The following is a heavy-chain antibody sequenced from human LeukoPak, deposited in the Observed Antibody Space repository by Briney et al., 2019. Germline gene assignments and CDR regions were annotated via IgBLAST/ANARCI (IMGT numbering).Heavy chain of an antibody. J-gene: IGHJ6*03. V-gene: IGHV1-69*05. CDR3: ARAPRSIWTGYYMDV. CDR2: IIPIFGTA. Sequence: GASVKVSCKASGGTFSSYAISWVRQAPGQGLEWMGGIIPIFGTANYAQKFQGRVTITTDESTSTAYMELSSLRSDDTAVYYCARAPRSIWTGYYMDVWGKGTTVTVSS. CDR1: GGTFSSYA. D-gene: IGHD6-13*01.